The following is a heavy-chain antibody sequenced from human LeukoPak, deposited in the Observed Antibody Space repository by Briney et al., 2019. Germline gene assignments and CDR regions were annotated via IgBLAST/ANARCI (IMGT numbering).Heavy chain of an antibody. J-gene: IGHJ4*02. CDR1: GGSISSSSYY. CDR3: ARQSSITRADNFDY. Sequence: KASETLSLTCTISGGSISSSSYYWGWIRQPPGKGLEWIGSIYYSGSTYYNPSLKSRVTISVDTSKNQFSLKLSSVTAADTAVYYCARQSSITRADNFDYWGQGTLVTVSS. CDR2: IYYSGST. V-gene: IGHV4-39*01. D-gene: IGHD2/OR15-2a*01.